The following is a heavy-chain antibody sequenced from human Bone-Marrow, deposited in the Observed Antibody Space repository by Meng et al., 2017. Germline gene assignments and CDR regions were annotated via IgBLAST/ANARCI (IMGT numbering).Heavy chain of an antibody. V-gene: IGHV3-74*01. CDR2: INPDGTIT. J-gene: IGHJ4*02. CDR1: EFTFSIFC. CDR3: ARFTPFDY. Sequence: EVQLVESGGGLVTPVGSRILSCIASEFTFSIFCMHCVRQAPGKGPMGVSRINPDGTITDYADSVKGRFTISRDNAKNTLYLQMNSLRAEDSAVYYCARFTPFDYWGPGTLVTVSS.